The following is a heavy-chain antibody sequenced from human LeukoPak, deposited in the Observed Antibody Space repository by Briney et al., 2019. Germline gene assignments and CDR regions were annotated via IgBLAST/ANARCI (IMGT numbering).Heavy chain of an antibody. CDR3: ATSAARAIES. V-gene: IGHV3-7*01. D-gene: IGHD6-25*01. J-gene: IGHJ4*02. CDR1: GFTYSSYW. CDR2: IKQDGSEK. Sequence: PGGSLRLSCAASGFTYSSYWMGWVRQAPGKGLECVANIKQDGSEKYYVDSVRGRFTLPRDNAKNSLYLQMNSLRVEDTAVYYCATSAARAIESWGQGTLVTVSS.